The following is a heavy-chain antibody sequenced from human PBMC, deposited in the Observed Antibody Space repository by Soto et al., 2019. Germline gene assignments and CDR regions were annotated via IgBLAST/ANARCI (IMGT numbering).Heavy chain of an antibody. V-gene: IGHV3-73*02. CDR2: IRSKPNNYAT. Sequence: EVQLVESGGALVQPGGSLKLSCAASGFTFSGSAMHWVRQAYGKGLEWVGHIRSKPNNYATAYAASLEGRFTISRDDSKNTAYLQMNSLKTEDTAVYYCTSQFYYDSSGYYGGDYYYYGMDVWGQGTTFTVSS. CDR1: GFTFSGSA. CDR3: TSQFYYDSSGYYGGDYYYYGMDV. D-gene: IGHD3-22*01. J-gene: IGHJ6*02.